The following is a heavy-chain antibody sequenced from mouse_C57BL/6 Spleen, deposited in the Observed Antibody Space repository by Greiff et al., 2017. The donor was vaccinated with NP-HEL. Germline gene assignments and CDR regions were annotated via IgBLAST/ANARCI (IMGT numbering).Heavy chain of an antibody. CDR1: GYTFTDYA. D-gene: IGHD1-1*01. Sequence: QVQLQQSGAELVRPGASVTLSCTASGYTFTDYAMHWVKQTPVHGLEWIGAIDPETGGTAYNQKFKGKAILTADKSSSTAYMELRSLTSEDSAVYYCTRYYYGSSYAMDYWGQGTSVTVSS. CDR2: IDPETGGT. V-gene: IGHV1-15*01. CDR3: TRYYYGSSYAMDY. J-gene: IGHJ4*01.